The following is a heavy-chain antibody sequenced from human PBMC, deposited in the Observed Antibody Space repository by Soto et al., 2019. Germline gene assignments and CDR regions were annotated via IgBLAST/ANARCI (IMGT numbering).Heavy chain of an antibody. CDR1: GFTFSSYA. J-gene: IGHJ4*02. D-gene: IGHD5-12*01. CDR2: ISYDGSNK. CDR3: ARDLRVDGYNYHY. Sequence: QVQLVESGGGVVQPGRSLRLSCAASGFTFSSYAMHWVRQAPGKGLEWVAVISYDGSNKYYADSVKGRFTISRDNSKNTLYLQMISLRAENTAVYYCARDLRVDGYNYHYWGQGTLVTVSS. V-gene: IGHV3-30-3*01.